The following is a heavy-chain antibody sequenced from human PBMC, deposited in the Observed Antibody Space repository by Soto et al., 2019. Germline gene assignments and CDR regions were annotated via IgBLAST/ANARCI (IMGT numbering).Heavy chain of an antibody. CDR2: ISAYNDNT. J-gene: IGHJ4*02. V-gene: IGHV1-18*01. CDR3: ARAQRWNDVRY. Sequence: QVQLVQSGAEVKKPGASVKVSCKASGYTFTSYGISWVRQAPGQGLEWMGWISAYNDNTNHAQKLQGRVTMTTDTATSTANMELSSPRSDDTAGYYCARAQRWNDVRYWGQGPLFTVSS. CDR1: GYTFTSYG. D-gene: IGHD1-1*01.